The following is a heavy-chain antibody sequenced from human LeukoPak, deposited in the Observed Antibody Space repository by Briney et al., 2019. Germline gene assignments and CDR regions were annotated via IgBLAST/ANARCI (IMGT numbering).Heavy chain of an antibody. CDR3: AKETSGGSYYDDY. J-gene: IGHJ4*02. Sequence: AGGSLRLSCAASGFTFSSYGMHWVRQAPGTGLEWVAFIRYDGSNKYYADSVKGRFTISRDNSKSTLYLQMNSLRAEDTAVYYCAKETSGGSYYDDYWGRGTLVTVSS. CDR2: IRYDGSNK. D-gene: IGHD1-26*01. V-gene: IGHV3-30*02. CDR1: GFTFSSYG.